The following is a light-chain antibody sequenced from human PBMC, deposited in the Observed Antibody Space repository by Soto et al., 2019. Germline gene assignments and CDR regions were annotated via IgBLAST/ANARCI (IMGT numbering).Light chain of an antibody. Sequence: EIVLTQSPGTLSLSPGERATLSCRASQSVSSSALIWYQQKPGQAPRLFIYGTSSRATGIPDRFSGSGSGTDFTLTISSLEPEDSAVYYCQQHLGRHTFGQGTKVDIK. CDR1: QSVSSSA. CDR2: GTS. J-gene: IGKJ1*01. V-gene: IGKV3-20*01. CDR3: QQHLGRHT.